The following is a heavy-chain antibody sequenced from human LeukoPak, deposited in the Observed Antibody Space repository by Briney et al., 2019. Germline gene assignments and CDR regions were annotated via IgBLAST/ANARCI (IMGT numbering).Heavy chain of an antibody. CDR2: ISGSGGST. D-gene: IGHD3-3*01. Sequence: PGGSLRLSCAASGFTFSSYAMSWVRQAPGQGLELVSPISGSGGSTYYADSVKGRFTISRDNSKNTLYLQMNSLRAEDTAVYYCATPPPEYYDFWSGYLQGNYFDYWGQGTLVTVSS. CDR3: ATPPPEYYDFWSGYLQGNYFDY. CDR1: GFTFSSYA. J-gene: IGHJ4*02. V-gene: IGHV3-23*01.